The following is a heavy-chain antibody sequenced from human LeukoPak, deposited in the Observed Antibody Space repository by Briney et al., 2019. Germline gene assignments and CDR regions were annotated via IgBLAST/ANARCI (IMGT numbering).Heavy chain of an antibody. Sequence: GGSLRLSCAAPGFTFSSYSMNWVRQAPGKGLEWVSSISSSRSYIYYAYSVKGRFTISRDNAKNSLYLQMNSLRAEDTAVYYCAKFLAAPFYFDYWGQGTLVTVSS. CDR1: GFTFSSYS. J-gene: IGHJ4*02. V-gene: IGHV3-21*01. CDR3: AKFLAAPFYFDY. D-gene: IGHD6-13*01. CDR2: ISSSRSYI.